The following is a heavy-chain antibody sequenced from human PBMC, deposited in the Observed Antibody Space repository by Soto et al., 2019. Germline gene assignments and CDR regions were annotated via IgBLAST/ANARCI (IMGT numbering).Heavy chain of an antibody. CDR2: IWYDGSNE. D-gene: IGHD3-3*01. J-gene: IGHJ4*02. Sequence: QVHLVESGGGVVQPGGSHRLSCTASGFTFSAYSMHWIRQAPGKGLEWVAVIWYDGSNEYFAESVRGRFSISRDNTKNILYLHMASLRVEDTAVYYCARDWTNDYWGQGTLVTVSS. V-gene: IGHV3-33*01. CDR3: ARDWTNDY. CDR1: GFTFSAYS.